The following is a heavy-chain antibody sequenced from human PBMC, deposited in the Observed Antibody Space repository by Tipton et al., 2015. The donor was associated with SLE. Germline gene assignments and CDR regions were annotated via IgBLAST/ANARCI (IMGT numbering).Heavy chain of an antibody. CDR1: GGSITSVDYY. CDR2: IYYTGIK. D-gene: IGHD3-22*01. V-gene: IGHV4-30-4*08. Sequence: TLSLTCTVSGGSITSVDYYWSWIRQPPGKGLEWIGYIYYTGIKYYNPSLKSRITMSVDTTKSQFSLRLRSVTAADTAVYYCAREPYDSSGDFIAGRHYYYYVMDAWGQGTTVTVSS. CDR3: AREPYDSSGDFIAGRHYYYYVMDA. J-gene: IGHJ6*02.